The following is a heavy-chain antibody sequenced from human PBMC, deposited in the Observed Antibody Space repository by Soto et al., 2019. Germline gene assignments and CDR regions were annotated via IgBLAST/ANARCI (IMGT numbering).Heavy chain of an antibody. CDR3: ARDPSEGRVGNWFES. V-gene: IGHV3-21*06. D-gene: IGHD2-2*01. CDR1: GFTFSRYG. CDR2: ISSTTSYV. J-gene: IGHJ5*01. Sequence: PGGSVRLSXAASGFTFSRYGMNWLRQAPGKGLEWVASISSTTSYVYYADSVKGRFSTSRDNAKNILYLEMYALRTEDTAVYYCARDPSEGRVGNWFESWGQGTLVTVSS.